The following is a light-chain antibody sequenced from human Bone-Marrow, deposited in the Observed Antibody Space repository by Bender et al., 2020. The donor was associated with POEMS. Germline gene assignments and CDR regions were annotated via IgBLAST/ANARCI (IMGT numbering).Light chain of an antibody. CDR1: DLGVKY. CDR3: QAWSTYSVI. CDR2: QDT. J-gene: IGLJ2*01. Sequence: SYEVTQPPSVSVSPGQTASITCSGDDLGVKYVVWYQQKPGQSPVLVIYQDTKLPSGIRERFFGSNSGNTATLTIRGTQAMDEADYYCQAWSTYSVIFGGGTKLTVL. V-gene: IGLV3-1*01.